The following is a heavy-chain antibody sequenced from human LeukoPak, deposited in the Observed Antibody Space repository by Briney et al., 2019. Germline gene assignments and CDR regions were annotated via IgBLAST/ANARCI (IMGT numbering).Heavy chain of an antibody. CDR3: ARDTAMVNSLDY. CDR1: GFTFSSYA. D-gene: IGHD5-18*01. J-gene: IGHJ4*02. Sequence: GASLRLSCAASGFTFSSYAMSWVRQAPGKGLEWVSSISSSSSYIYYADSVKGRFTISRDNAKNSLYLQMNSLRAEDTAVYYCARDTAMVNSLDYWGQGTLVTVSS. CDR2: ISSSSSYI. V-gene: IGHV3-21*01.